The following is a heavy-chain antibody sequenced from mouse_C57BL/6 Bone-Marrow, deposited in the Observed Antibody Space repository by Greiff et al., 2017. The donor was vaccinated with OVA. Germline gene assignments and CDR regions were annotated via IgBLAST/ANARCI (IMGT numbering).Heavy chain of an antibody. CDR3: ARGGYSAY. CDR2: ISSGGSYT. Sequence: DVKLVESGGDLVKPGGSLKLSCAASGFTFSSYGMSWVRQTPDKRLEWVATISSGGSYTYYPDSVKGRFTISRDNAKNTLYLQMSSLKSEDTAMYYCARGGYSAYWGQGTLVTVSA. CDR1: GFTFSSYG. V-gene: IGHV5-6*02. J-gene: IGHJ3*01. D-gene: IGHD2-14*01.